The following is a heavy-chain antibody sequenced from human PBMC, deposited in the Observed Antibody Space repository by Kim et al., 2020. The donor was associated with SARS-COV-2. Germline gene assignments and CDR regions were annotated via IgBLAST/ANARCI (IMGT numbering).Heavy chain of an antibody. CDR3: ARDQPTFRGNYSPVDGMDV. D-gene: IGHD1-26*01. CDR2: ISYSGST. CDR1: GGSISTYY. J-gene: IGHJ6*01. Sequence: SETLSLTCTVSGGSISTYYWSWIRQPPGKGLEWIWFISYSGSTNYNPSLKSRVTISVDTSKNQFSLKLNSVTAADTAVYYCARDQPTFRGNYSPVDGMDV. V-gene: IGHV4-59*01.